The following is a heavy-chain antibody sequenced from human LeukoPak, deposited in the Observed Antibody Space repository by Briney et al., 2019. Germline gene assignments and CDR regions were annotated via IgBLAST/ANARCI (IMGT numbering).Heavy chain of an antibody. CDR3: ARDGTTVTNYGMDV. CDR2: IIPILGIA. V-gene: IGHV1-69*04. J-gene: IGHJ6*02. D-gene: IGHD4-17*01. CDR1: GGTFSSYA. Sequence: ASVKVSCKASGGTFSSYAISWVRQAPGQGLEWMGRIIPILGIANYAQKFQGRVTMTRDTSTSTVYMELSSLRSEDTAVYYCARDGTTVTNYGMDVWGQGTTVTVSS.